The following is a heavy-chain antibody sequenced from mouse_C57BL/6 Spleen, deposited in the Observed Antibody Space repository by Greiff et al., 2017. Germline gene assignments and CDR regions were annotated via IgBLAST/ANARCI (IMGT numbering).Heavy chain of an antibody. CDR2: ISSGGDYI. J-gene: IGHJ2*01. V-gene: IGHV5-9-1*02. CDR3: TRAYSNYKYYFDY. D-gene: IGHD2-5*01. CDR1: GFTFSSYA. Sequence: VQLKESGEGLVKPGGSLKLSCAASGFTFSSYAMSWVRQTPEKRLEWVAYISSGGDYIYYADTVKGRFTISRDNARNTLYLQMSSLKSEDTAMYYCTRAYSNYKYYFDYWGQGTTLTVSS.